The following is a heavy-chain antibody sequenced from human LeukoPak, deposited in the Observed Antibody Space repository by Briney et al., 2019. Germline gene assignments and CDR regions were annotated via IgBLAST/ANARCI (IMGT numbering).Heavy chain of an antibody. CDR3: AKDSGWYSGNPADAFDI. Sequence: GGSLRLSCAASGFTFSSHAMNWVRQAPGKGLEWVSSISGSSADIYYADSVKGRFTISRDNAKNSVFLQMNSLRAEDTAVYYCAKDSGWYSGNPADAFDIWGQGTMVTVSS. CDR1: GFTFSSHA. D-gene: IGHD1-26*01. V-gene: IGHV3-21*06. J-gene: IGHJ3*02. CDR2: ISGSSADI.